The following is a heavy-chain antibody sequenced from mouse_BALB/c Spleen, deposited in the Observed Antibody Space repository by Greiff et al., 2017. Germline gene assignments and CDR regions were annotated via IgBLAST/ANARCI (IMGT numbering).Heavy chain of an antibody. J-gene: IGHJ4*01. CDR1: GYSFTGYY. V-gene: IGHV1-42*01. CDR3: TRGGNYYCAMDD. D-gene: IGHD2-1*01. CDR2: INPSTGGT. Sequence: VQLQQSGPELVTPGASVKISCKASGYSFTGYYMHWVKQSPENSLEWIGEINPSTGGTSYNQKFKGKATLTVDKSSSTAYMQIKSLTSEESAVYYGTRGGNYYCAMDDWGQGTSVTVSS.